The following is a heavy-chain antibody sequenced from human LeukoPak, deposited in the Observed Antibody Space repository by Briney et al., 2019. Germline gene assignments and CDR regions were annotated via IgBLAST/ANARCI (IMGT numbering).Heavy chain of an antibody. CDR3: ARGLWFGDKTQIPFDY. D-gene: IGHD3-10*01. CDR1: GGSISSGGYY. V-gene: IGHV4-31*03. J-gene: IGHJ4*02. CDR2: IYYSGST. Sequence: SQTLSLTCTVSGGSISSGGYYWSWIRQHPGKGLEWIGYIYYSGSTYYNPSLQSRVTISVDTSKNQFSLKLSSVTAADTAVYYCARGLWFGDKTQIPFDYWGQGTLVTVSP.